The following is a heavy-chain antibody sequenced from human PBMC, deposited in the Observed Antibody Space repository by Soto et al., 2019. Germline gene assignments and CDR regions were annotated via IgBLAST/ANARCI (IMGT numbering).Heavy chain of an antibody. CDR2: ISYDGSNK. Sequence: GGSLRLSCAASGFTFSSYGMHWVRQAPGKGLEWVAVISYDGSNKYYADSVKGRFTISRDNSKNTLYLQMNSLRAEDTAVYYCANTRGGYSYGYRSAFDIWGQGTMVTVSS. CDR1: GFTFSSYG. CDR3: ANTRGGYSYGYRSAFDI. D-gene: IGHD5-18*01. V-gene: IGHV3-30*18. J-gene: IGHJ3*02.